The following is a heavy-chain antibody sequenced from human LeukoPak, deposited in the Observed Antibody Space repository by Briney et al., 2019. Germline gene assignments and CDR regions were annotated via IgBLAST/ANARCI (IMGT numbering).Heavy chain of an antibody. CDR2: TYYRSKWYN. Sequence: SQTLSLTCVISGDSVSSNSVAWNWIRQSPSRGLEWLGRTYYRSKWYNEYAVSVKSRITINPDTSKNQLSLQLNSVTPEDTAVYHCARETINYFDYWGQGTLVTVSS. CDR1: GDSVSSNSVA. D-gene: IGHD4/OR15-4a*01. J-gene: IGHJ4*02. V-gene: IGHV6-1*01. CDR3: ARETINYFDY.